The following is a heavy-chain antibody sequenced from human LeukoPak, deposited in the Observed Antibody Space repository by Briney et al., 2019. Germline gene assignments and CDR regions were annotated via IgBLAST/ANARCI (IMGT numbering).Heavy chain of an antibody. V-gene: IGHV1-69*02. Sequence: SVKVSCRASGGTFSSYTISGVGQAPGQGLERMGSIIPVLGIANYAQKFQGRVPITADNSTSTAYMELSSLRSEDPAVYYCASDFWSGYYTDYYFDYWGQGTLVTVSS. CDR3: ASDFWSGYYTDYYFDY. D-gene: IGHD3-3*01. J-gene: IGHJ4*02. CDR1: GGTFSSYT. CDR2: IIPVLGIA.